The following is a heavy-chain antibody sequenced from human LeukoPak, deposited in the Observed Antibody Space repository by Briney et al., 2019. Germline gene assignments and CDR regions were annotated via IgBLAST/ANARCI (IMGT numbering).Heavy chain of an antibody. Sequence: TSETLSLTCTVSGGSISSGDYYWSWIRQPPGKGLEWIGYIYYSGSTYYNPSLKSRVTISVDTSKNQFSLKLSSVTAADTAVYYCARGLDSRTESCDWFDPWGQGTLVTVSS. J-gene: IGHJ5*02. CDR2: IYYSGST. V-gene: IGHV4-30-4*01. CDR1: GGSISSGDYY. D-gene: IGHD1-26*01. CDR3: ARGLDSRTESCDWFDP.